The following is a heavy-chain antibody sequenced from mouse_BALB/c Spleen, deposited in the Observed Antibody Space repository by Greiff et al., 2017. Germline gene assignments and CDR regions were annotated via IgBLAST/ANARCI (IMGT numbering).Heavy chain of an antibody. V-gene: IGHV1-87*01. CDR2: IYPGDGDT. CDR1: GYTFTSYW. Sequence: VQLQQSGAELARPGASVKLSCKASGYTFTSYWMQWVKQRPGQGLEWIGAIYPGDGDTRYTQKFKGKATLTADKSSSTAYMQLSSLASEDSAVYYCARSSGYFFFDYWGQGTTVTVSS. CDR3: ARSSGYFFFDY. D-gene: IGHD2-3*01. J-gene: IGHJ2*01.